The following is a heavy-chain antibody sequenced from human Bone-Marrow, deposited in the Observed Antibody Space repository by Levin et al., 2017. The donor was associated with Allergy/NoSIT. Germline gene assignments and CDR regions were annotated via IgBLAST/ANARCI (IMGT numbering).Heavy chain of an antibody. D-gene: IGHD2-2*01. CDR3: AKADYCSSTSCLVGYYYYYMDV. CDR2: ISGSGGST. V-gene: IGHV3-23*01. Sequence: GESLKISCAASGFTFSSYAMSWVRQAPGKGLEWVSAISGSGGSTYYADSVKGRFTISRDNSKNTLYLQMNSLRAEDTAVYYCAKADYCSSTSCLVGYYYYYMDVWGKGTTVTVSS. CDR1: GFTFSSYA. J-gene: IGHJ6*03.